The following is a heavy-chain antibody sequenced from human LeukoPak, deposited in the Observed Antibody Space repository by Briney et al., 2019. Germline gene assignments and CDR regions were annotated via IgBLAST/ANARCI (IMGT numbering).Heavy chain of an antibody. CDR2: TGHSDT. CDR3: ARHFGTGTPFDY. V-gene: IGHV5-51*01. J-gene: IGHJ4*02. D-gene: IGHD3/OR15-3a*01. Sequence: GESLKISCQGSGYRFSNYWIAWVRQVPGKGLEWMGVTGHSDTRYSPSFEGQVTMSVDKSINTAYLQWSSLKASDTAMYYCARHFGTGTPFDYWGQGTLVTVSS. CDR1: GYRFSNYW.